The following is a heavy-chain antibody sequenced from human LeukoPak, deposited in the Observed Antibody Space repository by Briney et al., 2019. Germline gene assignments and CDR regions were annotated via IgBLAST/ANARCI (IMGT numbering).Heavy chain of an antibody. V-gene: IGHV3-30-3*01. D-gene: IGHD1-26*01. Sequence: GGSLRLSCAASGFTFSSYAMHWVRQAPGKGLEWVAVISYDGSNNYYADSVKGRFTISRDNSKNTLYLQMNSLRAEDTAVYYCARGDGTPYYFDYWGQGTLVTVSS. CDR3: ARGDGTPYYFDY. CDR1: GFTFSSYA. CDR2: ISYDGSNN. J-gene: IGHJ4*02.